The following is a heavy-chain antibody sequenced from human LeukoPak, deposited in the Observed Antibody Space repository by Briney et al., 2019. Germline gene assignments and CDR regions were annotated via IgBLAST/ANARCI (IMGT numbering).Heavy chain of an antibody. Sequence: GGSLRLSCAASGFTFSNAWMNWVRQAPRKGLEWVGRIRRITDGGTTDYAAPVKGRFTISRDDSKNTLYPQMNSLKTEDAGVYYCATAVSRYTLTWGGFDIWGQGTRVTVSS. CDR3: ATAVSRYTLTWGGFDI. CDR1: GFTFSNAW. D-gene: IGHD1-14*01. J-gene: IGHJ3*02. CDR2: IRRITDGGTT. V-gene: IGHV3-15*01.